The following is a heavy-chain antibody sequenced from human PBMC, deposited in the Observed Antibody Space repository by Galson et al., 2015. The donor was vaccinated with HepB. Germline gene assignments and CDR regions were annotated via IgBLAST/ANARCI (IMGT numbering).Heavy chain of an antibody. CDR3: ARLGTSGHHRPEFPQH. Sequence: SVKVSCKASGYIFSSYGIAWVRQAPGQGLEWMGWISPYYGNTKYAQTFQGRVTMTTDTSTTSAYMELRSLTSDDTAVYYCARLGTSGHHRPEFPQHWGQGTLVTVSS. J-gene: IGHJ1*01. V-gene: IGHV1-18*04. CDR1: GYIFSSYG. CDR2: ISPYYGNT. D-gene: IGHD2-8*01.